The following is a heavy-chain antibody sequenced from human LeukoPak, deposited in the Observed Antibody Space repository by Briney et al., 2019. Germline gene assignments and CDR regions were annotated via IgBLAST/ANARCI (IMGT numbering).Heavy chain of an antibody. D-gene: IGHD3-10*01. CDR2: ISGSGGST. V-gene: IGHV3-23*01. J-gene: IGHJ4*02. Sequence: GSLRLSCAASGFTFSSYAMSWVRQAPGKVLEWVSAISGSGGSTYYADSVKGRFTISRDNSKNTLYLQMNSLRAEDTAVYYCAKDVRGGHPFYRQPYYFDYWGQRTLVTVSS. CDR1: GFTFSSYA. CDR3: AKDVRGGHPFYRQPYYFDY.